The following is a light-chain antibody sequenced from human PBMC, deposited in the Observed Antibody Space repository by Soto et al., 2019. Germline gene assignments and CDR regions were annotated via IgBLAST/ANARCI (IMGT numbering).Light chain of an antibody. Sequence: DIQMTQSPSSLSASVGDRVTITCRASQSISSYLNWYQQKPGKAPNLLIYAASTLQSGVPSRFSGSGSGTDFTLTISSLQPEDFATYYCQQSYSTPRTFGQGTKLENK. J-gene: IGKJ2*02. CDR2: AAS. V-gene: IGKV1-39*01. CDR1: QSISSY. CDR3: QQSYSTPRT.